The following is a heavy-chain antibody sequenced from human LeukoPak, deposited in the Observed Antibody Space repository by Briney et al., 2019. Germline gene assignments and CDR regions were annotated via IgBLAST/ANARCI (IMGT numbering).Heavy chain of an antibody. J-gene: IGHJ5*02. D-gene: IGHD2-2*01. Sequence: PGGSLRLSCAASGFTFSNYEMNWVRQAPGKGLEWASYISSGGTTIYYADSVKGRFTISRDNAKNSLYLQMNSLRAEDTAVYYCARDHSTSWTNWFDPWGQGTLVTVSS. CDR1: GFTFSNYE. V-gene: IGHV3-48*03. CDR2: ISSGGTTI. CDR3: ARDHSTSWTNWFDP.